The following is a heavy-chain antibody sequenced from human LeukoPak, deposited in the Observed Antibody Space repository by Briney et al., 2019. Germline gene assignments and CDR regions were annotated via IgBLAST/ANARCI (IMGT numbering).Heavy chain of an antibody. CDR1: GFTVSSNY. V-gene: IGHV3-53*01. D-gene: IGHD1-1*01. CDR2: IYSGGST. J-gene: IGHJ4*02. CDR3: ARVWHMDWNDVLDY. Sequence: GGSLRLSCAASGFTVSSNYMSWVRQAPGKGLEWVSVIYSGGSTYYADSVKGRFTISRDNSKNTLYLQMNSLRAEDTAVYYCARVWHMDWNDVLDYWGQGTLVTVSS.